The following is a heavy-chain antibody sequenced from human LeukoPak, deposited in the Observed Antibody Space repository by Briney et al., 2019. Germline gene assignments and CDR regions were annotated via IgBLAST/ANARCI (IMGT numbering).Heavy chain of an antibody. CDR3: ARGTRTNYYDSSGYLAY. Sequence: SETQSLTCTVSGYSISSGYYWGWIRQPPGKGLEWIASIYHSGSTYYNPSLNSRVTISVDTSKNQFSLKLSSVTAADTAVYYCARGTRTNYYDSSGYLAYWGQGTLVTVSS. CDR1: GYSISSGYY. CDR2: IYHSGST. D-gene: IGHD3-22*01. J-gene: IGHJ4*02. V-gene: IGHV4-38-2*02.